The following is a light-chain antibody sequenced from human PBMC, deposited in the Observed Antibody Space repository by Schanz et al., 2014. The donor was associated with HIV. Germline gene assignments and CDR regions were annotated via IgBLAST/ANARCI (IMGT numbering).Light chain of an antibody. CDR1: SSDVGGYNY. J-gene: IGLJ3*02. CDR2: DVT. Sequence: QSALTQPRSVSGSPGQSVAISCTGTSSDVGGYNYVSWYQQHPGKAPKLMIYDVTKRPSGVPDRFSGSKSGNTASLTISGLQAEDEADYYCCSFAGTIWVFGGGTKVTV. CDR3: CSFAGTIWV. V-gene: IGLV2-11*01.